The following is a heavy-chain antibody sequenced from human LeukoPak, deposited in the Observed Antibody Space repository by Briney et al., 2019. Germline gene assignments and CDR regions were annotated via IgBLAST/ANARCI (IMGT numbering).Heavy chain of an antibody. CDR3: ARVGMAVAGTFDY. CDR1: GGTFSSYA. D-gene: IGHD6-19*01. CDR2: IIPIFGTA. J-gene: IGHJ4*02. V-gene: IGHV1-69*13. Sequence: SVKVSCKASGGTFSSYAISWVRQAPGQGLEWMGGIIPIFGTANYAQKFQGRVTITADESTSTAYMELSSLRSEDTAVYHCARVGMAVAGTFDYWGQGTLVTVSS.